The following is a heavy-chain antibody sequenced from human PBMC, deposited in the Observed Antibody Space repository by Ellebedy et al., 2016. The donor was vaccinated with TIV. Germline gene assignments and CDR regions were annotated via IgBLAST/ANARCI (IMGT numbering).Heavy chain of an antibody. J-gene: IGHJ4*02. Sequence: AASVKVSCQASGYPFGSYYIHWVRKPPGQGLGWMGALNPSDGTTSYAQKFQGRVTVTRDTSTSTVYMELNSLGSEDTAVYYCARVQPLLSGIDYWGQGTLVTVSS. CDR3: ARVQPLLSGIDY. D-gene: IGHD1-14*01. V-gene: IGHV1-46*01. CDR1: GYPFGSYY. CDR2: LNPSDGTT.